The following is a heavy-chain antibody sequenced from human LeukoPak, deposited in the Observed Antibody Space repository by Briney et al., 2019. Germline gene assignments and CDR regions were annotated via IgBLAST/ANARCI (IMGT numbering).Heavy chain of an antibody. Sequence: SETLSLTCTVSGGSVSSGSYYWSWIRQPPGKGLEWIGYIYYAGSTNYNPSLKSRVTISIDTSKNQFSLKLSSVTAADTAVYYCARGVPYWGQGTLVTVSS. D-gene: IGHD3-10*01. V-gene: IGHV4-61*01. CDR1: GGSVSSGSYY. J-gene: IGHJ4*02. CDR2: IYYAGST. CDR3: ARGVPY.